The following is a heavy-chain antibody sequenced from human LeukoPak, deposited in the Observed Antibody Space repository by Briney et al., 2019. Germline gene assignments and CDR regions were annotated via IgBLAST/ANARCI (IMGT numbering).Heavy chain of an antibody. V-gene: IGHV3-7*01. CDR2: INQDGSDK. CDR1: GFTFSAYW. D-gene: IGHD2-21*01. J-gene: IGHJ6*03. Sequence: PGGSLRLSCVASGFTFSAYWMIWVRQAPGEGLEWVADINQDGSDKYFVDSVKGRFTISRDNAKNSLYLQMNSLRAEDTAVYYCVRLKFNLQYSYCMDVWGKGTTVTVSS. CDR3: VRLKFNLQYSYCMDV.